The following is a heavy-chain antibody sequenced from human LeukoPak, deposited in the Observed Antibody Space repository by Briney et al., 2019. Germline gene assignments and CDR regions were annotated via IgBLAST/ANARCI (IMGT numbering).Heavy chain of an antibody. CDR3: AKDGGPYGSGRGFDY. CDR1: GFTFSTYS. D-gene: IGHD3-10*01. Sequence: GGSLRLSCAASGFTFSTYSMHWVRQAPGKGLEWVTFIRYDGINKYYADSVEGRFTVSRDNSKNTLYLQMNSLRAEDTAVYYCAKDGGPYGSGRGFDYWGPGTLVIVSS. V-gene: IGHV3-30*02. J-gene: IGHJ4*02. CDR2: IRYDGINK.